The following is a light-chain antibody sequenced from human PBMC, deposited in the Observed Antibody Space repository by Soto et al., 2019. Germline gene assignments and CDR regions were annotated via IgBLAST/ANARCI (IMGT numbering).Light chain of an antibody. J-gene: IGKJ2*01. CDR1: QSVLYSSNNKNY. CDR3: QQYYTMPYT. V-gene: IGKV4-1*01. Sequence: DIVMTQSPDSLAVSLGERATINCKSSQSVLYSSNNKNYLAWYQQKPGQPPKLLINWASTRESGVPDRFTGSGSGTDFTLTISSLQAEDVAVYYCQQYYTMPYTFGQGTKLEIK. CDR2: WAS.